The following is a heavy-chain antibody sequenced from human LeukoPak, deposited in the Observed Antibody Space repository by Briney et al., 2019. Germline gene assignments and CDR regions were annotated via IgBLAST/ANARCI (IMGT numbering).Heavy chain of an antibody. J-gene: IGHJ6*02. CDR2: ISGSGDTT. V-gene: IGHV3-23*01. CDR1: GFSFSSYA. D-gene: IGHD6-6*01. CDR3: AKDSSSSNYYYGLDV. Sequence: GGSLRLSCEASGFSFSSYAMSWVRQAPGKGLEWVSGISGSGDTTFYGKSMEGRFTISRDNSKNTLYLQMNSLRAEDTALYFCAKDSSSSNYYYGLDVWGQGTTVTVSS.